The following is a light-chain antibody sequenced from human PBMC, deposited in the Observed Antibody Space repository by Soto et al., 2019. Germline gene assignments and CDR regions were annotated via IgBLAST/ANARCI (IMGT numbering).Light chain of an antibody. J-gene: IGLJ3*02. CDR3: QTWGTGIWV. V-gene: IGLV4-69*01. CDR2: VNSDGSH. Sequence: QPVLTQSPSASASLGDSVKLTCSLSSGHSSYAIAWHQQQPEKGPRYLMKVNSDGSHSKGDGIPDRFSGSSSGAERYLTISSLQSEDEADYYCQTWGTGIWVFGGGTKLTVL. CDR1: SGHSSYA.